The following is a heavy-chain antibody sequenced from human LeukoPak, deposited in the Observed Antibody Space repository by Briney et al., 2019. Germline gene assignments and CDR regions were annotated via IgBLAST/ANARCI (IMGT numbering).Heavy chain of an antibody. D-gene: IGHD1-7*01. CDR1: GGSISSSSYY. CDR3: ARQLNWNYNN. CDR2: IYYSGST. J-gene: IGHJ4*02. Sequence: PSETLSLTCTVSGGSISSSSYYWGWIRQPPGKGLEWIGSIYYSGSTYYNPSLKSRVTISVDTSKNQFSLKLSSVTAADTAVYYCARQLNWNYNNWGQGTLVTVSS. V-gene: IGHV4-39*01.